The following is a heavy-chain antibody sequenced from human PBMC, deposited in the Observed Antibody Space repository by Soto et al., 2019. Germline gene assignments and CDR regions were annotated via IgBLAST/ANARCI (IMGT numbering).Heavy chain of an antibody. CDR3: ARQRTEEEIAVAGTPYHREFDY. Sequence: EVQLLESGGGLVQPGGSLRLSCAASGFTFSSYAMSWVRQAPGKGLEWVSGIGGSGRSTYYADSVKGRFTISRDNSKNTLYLQMNSLRAEDTAVYYCARQRTEEEIAVAGTPYHREFDYWGQGTLVTVSS. CDR2: IGGSGRST. CDR1: GFTFSSYA. V-gene: IGHV3-23*01. D-gene: IGHD6-19*01. J-gene: IGHJ4*02.